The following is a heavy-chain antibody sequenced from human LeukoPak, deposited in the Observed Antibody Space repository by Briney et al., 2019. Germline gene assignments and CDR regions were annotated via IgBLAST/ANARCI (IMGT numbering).Heavy chain of an antibody. Sequence: GRSLRLSCAASGFTFSSYGMHWVRQAPSKGLEWVAVISYDGSNKYYADSVKGRFTISRDNSQNTLYLHMNNLGAEDTAIYYCAKDRIASPPQGRFDPWGQGTQVTVSS. J-gene: IGHJ5*02. V-gene: IGHV3-30*18. CDR2: ISYDGSNK. CDR1: GFTFSSYG. D-gene: IGHD2-15*01. CDR3: AKDRIASPPQGRFDP.